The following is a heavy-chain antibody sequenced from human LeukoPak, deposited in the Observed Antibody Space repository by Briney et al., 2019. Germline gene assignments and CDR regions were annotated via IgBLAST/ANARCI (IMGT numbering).Heavy chain of an antibody. J-gene: IGHJ3*02. CDR3: ARGPPDRADI. V-gene: IGHV4-4*08. D-gene: IGHD3-16*02. Sequence: PSETQSLTCSVSGASISLSCWNYFRQPPGRGLEWIGCICTGGTTNYNTSLASRVTISLDTSKNQFSLSLSSVSAVDTAVYYCARGPPDRADIWGQGTMVTVSS. CDR1: GASISLSC. CDR2: ICTGGTT.